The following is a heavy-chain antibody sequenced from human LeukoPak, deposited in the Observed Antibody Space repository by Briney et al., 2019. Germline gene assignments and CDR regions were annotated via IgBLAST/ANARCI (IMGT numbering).Heavy chain of an antibody. CDR1: GFTFSSYW. Sequence: PGGSLRLSCAASGFTFSSYWMSWVRQAPGKGLEWVANIKQDGSEKYYVDSVKGRFTISRDNAKNSLYLQMNSLRAEDTAMYYCARDVSYDSYYYGMDVWGQGTTVTVSS. J-gene: IGHJ6*02. V-gene: IGHV3-7*04. CDR3: ARDVSYDSYYYGMDV. CDR2: IKQDGSEK. D-gene: IGHD5-18*01.